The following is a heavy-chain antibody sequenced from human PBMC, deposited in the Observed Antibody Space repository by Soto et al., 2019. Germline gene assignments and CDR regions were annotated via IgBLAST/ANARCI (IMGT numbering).Heavy chain of an antibody. J-gene: IGHJ6*02. Sequence: PGGSLRLSCAASGFTFSSYSMNWVRQAPGKGLEWVSYISSSSSTIYYADSVKGRFTISRDNAKNSLYLQMNSLRDEDTVVYYCARGRPYYDFWSGYYTLAGYGMDVWGQGTTVTVSS. V-gene: IGHV3-48*02. CDR1: GFTFSSYS. D-gene: IGHD3-3*01. CDR2: ISSSSSTI. CDR3: ARGRPYYDFWSGYYTLAGYGMDV.